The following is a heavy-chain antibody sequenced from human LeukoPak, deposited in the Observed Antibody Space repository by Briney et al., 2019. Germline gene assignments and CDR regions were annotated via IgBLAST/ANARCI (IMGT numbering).Heavy chain of an antibody. CDR1: GYTFTIYD. Sequence: GASVKVSCKASGYTFTIYDINWVRQASGQGLEWMGWINPNSGNTGFTQKFQGRVTVTRSTSISTAYMELSSLTSDDTAVYYCARTSTGTRGGYDVWGQGTLVTVSS. D-gene: IGHD1-1*01. CDR2: INPNSGNT. J-gene: IGHJ4*02. CDR3: ARTSTGTRGGYDV. V-gene: IGHV1-8*01.